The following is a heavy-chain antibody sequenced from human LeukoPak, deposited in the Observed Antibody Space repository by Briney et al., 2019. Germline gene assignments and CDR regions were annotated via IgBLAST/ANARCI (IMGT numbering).Heavy chain of an antibody. J-gene: IGHJ6*02. Sequence: SETLSLTCTVSGGSISSGDYYWSWIRQPPGKGLEWIGYIYYSGSTYYNPSLKSRVTISVDTSKNQFSLKLSSVTAADTAVYYCARAQVDYNNGPGSQGYYSYGMDVWGQGTTVTVSS. D-gene: IGHD4-11*01. CDR1: GGSISSGDYY. CDR2: IYYSGST. V-gene: IGHV4-30-4*01. CDR3: ARAQVDYNNGPGSQGYYSYGMDV.